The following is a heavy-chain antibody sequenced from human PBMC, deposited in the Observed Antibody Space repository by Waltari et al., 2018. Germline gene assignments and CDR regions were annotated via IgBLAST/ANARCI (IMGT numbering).Heavy chain of an antibody. CDR3: ARDIAYHDSSGYYPYYFDY. CDR2: ISYDGSHK. D-gene: IGHD3-22*01. V-gene: IGHV3-30-3*01. CDR1: GFAFSRDG. J-gene: IGHJ4*02. Sequence: QVQLVESGGGVVQPGGSLRLSCAASGFAFSRDGMHWVRQAPGKGLEWVAVISYDGSHKYYADSVKGRFTISRDSSKNTLFLQMNSLRVEDTAVYYCARDIAYHDSSGYYPYYFDYWGQGALVTVSS.